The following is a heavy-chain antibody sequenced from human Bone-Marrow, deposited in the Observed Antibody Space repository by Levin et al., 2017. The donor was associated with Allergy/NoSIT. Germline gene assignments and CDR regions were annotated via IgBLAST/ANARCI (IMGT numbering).Heavy chain of an antibody. CDR3: AADLLATLGY. V-gene: IGHV1-24*01. Sequence: GESLKISCKISGHTLSELSVHWVRQAPGNGLEWMGGYDPETTEILYAQKFQGRVSLTEDTSTGTAYMELSSLRFDDTAVYYCAADLLATLGYWGQGTLVTVSS. J-gene: IGHJ4*02. CDR2: YDPETTEI. D-gene: IGHD3-16*01. CDR1: GHTLSELS.